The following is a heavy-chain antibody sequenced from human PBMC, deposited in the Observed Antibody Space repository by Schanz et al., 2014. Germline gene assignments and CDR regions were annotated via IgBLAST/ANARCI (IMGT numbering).Heavy chain of an antibody. CDR2: IIPILGIA. J-gene: IGHJ3*02. CDR1: GYTFTSYD. D-gene: IGHD5-12*01. CDR3: ARGGGPEDVFDI. V-gene: IGHV1-69*04. Sequence: QVQLVQSGAEVKKPGASVRVSCKASGYTFTSYDFNWVRQAPGQGLEWMGRIIPILGIANYAQKFQGRVTITADKSTSTAYMELSSLRSDDTAVYYCARGGGPEDVFDIWGQGTILTVSS.